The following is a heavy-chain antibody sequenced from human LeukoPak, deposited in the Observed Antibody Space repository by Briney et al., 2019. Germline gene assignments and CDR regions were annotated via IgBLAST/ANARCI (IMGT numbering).Heavy chain of an antibody. CDR2: LHSGGHT. V-gene: IGHV3-53*01. Sequence: GGSLRLSCAASGFTISLNYLSWVRQAPGKGLVWISALHSGGHTFYADSVRGRFTISRDISKNTLYLQMNDLGAEDTALYYCVRGLSGVSSWYFDLWGRGTLVSVSS. CDR3: VRGLSGVSSWYFDL. J-gene: IGHJ2*01. D-gene: IGHD7-27*01. CDR1: GFTISLNY.